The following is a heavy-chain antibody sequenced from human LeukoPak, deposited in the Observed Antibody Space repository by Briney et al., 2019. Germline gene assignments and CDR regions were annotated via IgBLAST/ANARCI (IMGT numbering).Heavy chain of an antibody. J-gene: IGHJ6*02. CDR3: AATLTVTTGSAYFGMDV. D-gene: IGHD4-17*01. Sequence: GASVKVSCKASGFTFGTSAVQWVRQARGQHLEWIGWIVAGSVNTNYAEKFQERVTITRDLSTSTAYMELSSLRSEDTAVYFCAATLTVTTGSAYFGMDVWGQGTTVTVSS. CDR2: IVAGSVNT. CDR1: GFTFGTSA. V-gene: IGHV1-58*01.